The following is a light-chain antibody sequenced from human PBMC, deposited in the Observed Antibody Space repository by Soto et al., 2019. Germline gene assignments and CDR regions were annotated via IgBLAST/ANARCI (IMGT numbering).Light chain of an antibody. CDR2: GAS. Sequence: DIVLTQSPAALSVSPVDGATLSCGASQSVSSNLAWYQQKPGQAPRLLIYGASTRATGIPARFGGSGSGTEFTLTISSLQSEDFAVYYCQQYNNWPGTFGQGTKVDIK. CDR1: QSVSSN. V-gene: IGKV3-15*01. J-gene: IGKJ1*01. CDR3: QQYNNWPGT.